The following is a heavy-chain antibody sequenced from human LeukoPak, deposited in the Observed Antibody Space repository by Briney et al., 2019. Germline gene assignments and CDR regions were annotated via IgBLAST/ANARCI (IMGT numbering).Heavy chain of an antibody. Sequence: NPSETLSLTCTVSGGSISSYYWSWIRQPPGKGLEWIGYIYYSGSTNYNPSLKSRVTISVDTSKNQFSLKLSSVTAADTAVHYCARAQGRMATIFDYWGQGTLVTVSS. D-gene: IGHD5-24*01. CDR2: IYYSGST. CDR3: ARAQGRMATIFDY. J-gene: IGHJ4*02. V-gene: IGHV4-59*01. CDR1: GGSISSYY.